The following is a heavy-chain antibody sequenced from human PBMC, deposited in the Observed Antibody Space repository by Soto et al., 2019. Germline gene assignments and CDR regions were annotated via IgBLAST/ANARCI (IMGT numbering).Heavy chain of an antibody. CDR2: ISAYNGNT. D-gene: IGHD3-22*01. CDR1: GYTFTSYG. Sequence: TSVKVSCKASGYTFTSYGISWVRQAPGQGLEWMGWISAYNGNTNYAQKLQGRVTMTTDTSTSTAYMELRSLRSDDTAVYYCARESYYYDSSCYYPLYYFDYWGQGTRVTVSS. V-gene: IGHV1-18*01. CDR3: ARESYYYDSSCYYPLYYFDY. J-gene: IGHJ4*02.